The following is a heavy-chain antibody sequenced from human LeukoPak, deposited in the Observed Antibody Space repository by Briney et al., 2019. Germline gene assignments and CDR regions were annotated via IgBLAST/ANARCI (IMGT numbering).Heavy chain of an antibody. V-gene: IGHV4-39*07. CDR2: IYYSGST. CDR1: GGSISSSSYY. J-gene: IGHJ4*02. CDR3: ARDKV. Sequence: SETLSLTCTVSGGSISSSSYYWGWIRQPPGKGLEWVGSIYYSGSTYYNPSLKSRVTISVDTSKNQFSLKLSSVTAADTAVYYCARDKVWGQGTLVTVSS.